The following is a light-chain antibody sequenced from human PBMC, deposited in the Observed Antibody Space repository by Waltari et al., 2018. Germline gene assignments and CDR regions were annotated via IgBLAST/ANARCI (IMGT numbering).Light chain of an antibody. Sequence: QSALTQPASVSGSPGQSITISCTGTSSDVGGSNYVSWYQQHPGKAPKPMIYDVSDRPSGVSNRFAGSKSGNTASLTSAGLQAEDEADYYCSSYTSSNTYVFGTGTKVTVL. V-gene: IGLV2-14*03. J-gene: IGLJ1*01. CDR2: DVS. CDR3: SSYTSSNTYV. CDR1: SSDVGGSNY.